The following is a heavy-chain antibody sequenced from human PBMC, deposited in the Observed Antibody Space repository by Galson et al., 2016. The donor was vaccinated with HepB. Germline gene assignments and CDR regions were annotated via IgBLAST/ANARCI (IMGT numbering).Heavy chain of an antibody. Sequence: SVKVSCKASGDTFSSYSISWVRQAPGQGLEWLGQIIPIFGTANYAQKFQGRVTIAADKSTNTAYMELTSLRSEDTALYYCVRGVIDYDTSGYPVFDFWGQGTLVTVSS. J-gene: IGHJ4*02. CDR1: GDTFSSYS. CDR2: IIPIFGTA. D-gene: IGHD3-22*01. V-gene: IGHV1-69*06. CDR3: VRGVIDYDTSGYPVFDF.